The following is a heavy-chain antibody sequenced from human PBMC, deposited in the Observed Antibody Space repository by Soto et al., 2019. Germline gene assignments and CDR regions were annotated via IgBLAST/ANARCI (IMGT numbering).Heavy chain of an antibody. V-gene: IGHV3-23*01. CDR2: LSGSGGTT. CDR3: ARLTGSKLRSFDY. CDR1: GFTFSSYA. D-gene: IGHD1-1*01. Sequence: PGGSLRLSCAASGFTFSSYAMSWVRQTPGKGLEWVSTLSGSGGTTYYADSVKGQFTISRDNFKNTLYLQMHSLRAEDTAVYYCARLTGSKLRSFDYWGQGTLVTVSS. J-gene: IGHJ4*02.